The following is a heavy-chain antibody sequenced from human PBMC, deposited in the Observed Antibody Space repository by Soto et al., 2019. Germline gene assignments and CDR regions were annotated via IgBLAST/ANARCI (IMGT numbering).Heavy chain of an antibody. CDR3: AKDPSSSWTSGYFDY. Sequence: SLRLSCAASGFTFSSYGMHWVRQAPGKGLEWVAVISYDGSNKYYADSVKGRFTISRDNSNNTLYLQMNSLRAEDTAVYYCAKDPSSSWTSGYFDYWGQGTLVTVSS. V-gene: IGHV3-30*18. CDR1: GFTFSSYG. D-gene: IGHD6-13*01. CDR2: ISYDGSNK. J-gene: IGHJ4*02.